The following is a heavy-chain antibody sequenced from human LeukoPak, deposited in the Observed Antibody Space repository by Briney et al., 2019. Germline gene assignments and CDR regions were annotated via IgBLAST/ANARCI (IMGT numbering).Heavy chain of an antibody. J-gene: IGHJ5*02. CDR3: ARAGQQLDNWFDP. CDR1: GGSISSYY. Sequence: SETLSLTCTVSGGSISSYYWSWIRQPPGKGLEWIGYIYYSGSTNYNPSLKSRVTISVDTSKYQFSLKLSTVTAADTAVYYCARAGQQLDNWFDPWGQGTLVTVSS. V-gene: IGHV4-59*01. D-gene: IGHD6-13*01. CDR2: IYYSGST.